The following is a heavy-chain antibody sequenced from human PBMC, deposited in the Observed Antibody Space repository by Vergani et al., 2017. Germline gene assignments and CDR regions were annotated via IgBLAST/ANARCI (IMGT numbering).Heavy chain of an antibody. CDR2: IKQDGSEK. Sequence: EVQLVESGGGLVQPGGSLRLSCAASGFTFSSYWMSWVRQAPGKGLEWVANIKQDGSEKYYVDSVKGRFTISRDNAKNSLYLQMNSLRAEDTSVYYCAGDLLGYYYDSSGYNDFWGQGTLVTVSS. CDR1: GFTFSSYW. J-gene: IGHJ4*02. D-gene: IGHD3-22*01. V-gene: IGHV3-7*01. CDR3: AGDLLGYYYDSSGYNDF.